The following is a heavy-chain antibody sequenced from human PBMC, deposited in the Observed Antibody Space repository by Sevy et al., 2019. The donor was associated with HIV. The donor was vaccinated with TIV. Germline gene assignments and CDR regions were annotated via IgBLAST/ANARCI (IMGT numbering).Heavy chain of an antibody. V-gene: IGHV3-30-3*01. CDR2: ISDEGGDK. J-gene: IGHJ4*02. CDR3: ARGGYYYDNAAYYALDS. D-gene: IGHD3-22*01. Sequence: GGSLRLSCTASGFSFRSYTMHWVRQAPGKGLEWVAGISDEGGDKYYADSVKGRFTISRDNSKNTLYLQMNNVRVEDTAVYYCARGGYYYDNAAYYALDSWGQGTLVTVSS. CDR1: GFSFRSYT.